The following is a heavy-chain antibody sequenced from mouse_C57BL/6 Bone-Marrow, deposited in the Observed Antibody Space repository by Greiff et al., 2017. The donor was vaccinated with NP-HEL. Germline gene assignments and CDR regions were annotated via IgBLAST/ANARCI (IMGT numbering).Heavy chain of an antibody. CDR2: IWTGGGT. CDR1: GFSLTSYA. D-gene: IGHD1-1*01. J-gene: IGHJ1*03. V-gene: IGHV2-9-1*01. CDR3: ARNSNYGSRGDWYFDV. Sequence: VKLMESGPGLVAPSQSLSITCTVSGFSLTSYAISWVRQPPGKGLEWLGVIWTGGGTNYNSALKSRLSISKDNSKSQFFLKMNSLQTDDTARYYCARNSNYGSRGDWYFDVWGTGTTVTVSS.